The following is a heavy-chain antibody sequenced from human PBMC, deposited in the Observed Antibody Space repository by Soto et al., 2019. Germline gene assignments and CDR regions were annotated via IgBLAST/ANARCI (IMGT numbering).Heavy chain of an antibody. D-gene: IGHD5-12*01. CDR2: IIPIFGTA. CDR3: ARPGYSGYDFDY. Sequence: SVKVSCKXSGGTFSSYAISWVRQAPGQGLEWMGGIIPIFGTANYAQKFQGRVTITADKSTSTAYMELSSLRSEDTAVYYCARPGYSGYDFDYWGQGTLVTVS. V-gene: IGHV1-69*06. CDR1: GGTFSSYA. J-gene: IGHJ4*02.